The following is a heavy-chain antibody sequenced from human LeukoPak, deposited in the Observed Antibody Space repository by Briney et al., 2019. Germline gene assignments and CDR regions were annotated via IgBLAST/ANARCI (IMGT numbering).Heavy chain of an antibody. D-gene: IGHD1-14*01. CDR3: ARGGIMDV. V-gene: IGHV4-59*01. Sequence: PSETLSLTCTVSGGSITNYYWSWIRQPPGKGLEYIGQIHYSGSAKYNPSLQSRVTISVDTSKNQFPLKLNSVTAADTAVYYCARGGIMDVWGQGTTVTVSS. CDR2: IHYSGSA. CDR1: GGSITNYY. J-gene: IGHJ6*02.